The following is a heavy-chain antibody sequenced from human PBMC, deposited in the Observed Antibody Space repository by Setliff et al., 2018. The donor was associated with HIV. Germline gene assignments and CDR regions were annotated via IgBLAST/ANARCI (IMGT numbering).Heavy chain of an antibody. CDR3: ARQGQLGSE. V-gene: IGHV4-59*08. Sequence: LSLTCKVSGGSISSYYWSWIRQPPGKGLEWIGYIYYSGSTYYNPSLKSRVTISVDTSKNQFSLKLSSVTAADTAVYYCARQGQLGSEWGQGTLVTVSS. CDR2: IYYSGST. CDR1: GGSISSYY. D-gene: IGHD1-1*01. J-gene: IGHJ4*02.